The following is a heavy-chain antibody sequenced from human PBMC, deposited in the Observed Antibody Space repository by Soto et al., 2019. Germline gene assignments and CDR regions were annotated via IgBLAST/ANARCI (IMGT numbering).Heavy chain of an antibody. D-gene: IGHD6-19*01. CDR2: ISSSGSTI. CDR1: GFTFSDYY. J-gene: IGHJ3*02. V-gene: IGHV3-11*01. Sequence: GGSLRLSCAASGFTFSDYYMSWIRQAPGKGLEWVSYISSSGSTIYYADSVKGRFTISRDNAKNSLYLQMNSLRAEDTAVYYCARDKLYSSGWYDDAFDIWGQGTMVTVSS. CDR3: ARDKLYSSGWYDDAFDI.